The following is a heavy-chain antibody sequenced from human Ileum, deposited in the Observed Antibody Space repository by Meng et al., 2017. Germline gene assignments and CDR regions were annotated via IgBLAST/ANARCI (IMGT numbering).Heavy chain of an antibody. D-gene: IGHD6-25*01. CDR3: ARDHGSLNWFDP. V-gene: IGHV3-11*04. CDR1: GFTFSDYY. CDR2: VSPTSGSL. Sequence: GQLVEPGGGLVKAGGSLRLSCAASGFTFSDYYMTWIRQPPGQGLEWLASVSPTSGSLYFADSVKGRFSISRDNAKNSVSLQMTRLRVEDTAVYYCARDHGSLNWFDPWGQGTLVTVSS. J-gene: IGHJ5*02.